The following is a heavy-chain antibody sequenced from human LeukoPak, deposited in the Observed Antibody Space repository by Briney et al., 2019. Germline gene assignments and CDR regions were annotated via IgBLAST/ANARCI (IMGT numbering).Heavy chain of an antibody. CDR1: GGSISSSSYY. Sequence: SETLSLTCTVSGGSISSSSYYWGWIRQHPGKGLEWIGYIYYSGSTYYNPSLKSRVTISVDTSKNQFSLKLSSVTAADTAVYYCAREIIITTTIRYFDYWGQGTLVTVSS. J-gene: IGHJ4*02. D-gene: IGHD1-14*01. V-gene: IGHV4-31*03. CDR2: IYYSGST. CDR3: AREIIITTTIRYFDY.